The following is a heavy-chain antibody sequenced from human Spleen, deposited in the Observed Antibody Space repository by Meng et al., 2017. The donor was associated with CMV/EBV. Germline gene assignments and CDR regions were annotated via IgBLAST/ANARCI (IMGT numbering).Heavy chain of an antibody. CDR1: GFTFSSYW. V-gene: IGHV3-21*01. CDR2: ISSSSSYI. Sequence: GESLKISCAASGFTFSSYWMSWVRQAPGKGLEWVSSISSSSSYIYYADSVKGRFTISRDNAQHSLYLQMDSLTAEDTAIYYCARDLGNSTGYLRYFDIWGQGTRVTVSS. CDR3: ARDLGNSTGYLRYFDI. D-gene: IGHD3-22*01. J-gene: IGHJ4*02.